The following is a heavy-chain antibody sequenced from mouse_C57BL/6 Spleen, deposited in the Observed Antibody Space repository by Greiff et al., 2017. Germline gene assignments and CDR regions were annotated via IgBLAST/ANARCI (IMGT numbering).Heavy chain of an antibody. V-gene: IGHV1-58*01. CDR1: GYTFTSYG. D-gene: IGHD1-1*01. CDR3: AREIPYYYGSRESPLDY. CDR2: IYIGNGYT. J-gene: IGHJ2*01. Sequence: EVKLMESGAELVRPGSSVKMSCKTSGYTFTSYGINWVKQRPGQGLEWIGYIYIGNGYTEYNEKFKGKATLTSDTSSSTAYMQLSSLTSEDSAIYFCAREIPYYYGSRESPLDYWGQGTTLTVSS.